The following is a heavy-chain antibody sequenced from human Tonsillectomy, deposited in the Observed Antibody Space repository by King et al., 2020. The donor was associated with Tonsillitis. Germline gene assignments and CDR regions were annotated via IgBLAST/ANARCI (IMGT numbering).Heavy chain of an antibody. CDR3: ARGGLRTFDY. CDR1: GYTFTGHY. J-gene: IGHJ4*02. V-gene: IGHV1-2*02. CDR2: MNPDNGDT. Sequence: QLVQSGAEVKKPGASVRVSCMTSGYTFTGHYLHWVRQAPGQGLEWMGWMNPDNGDTNDAQNFQGRVTMTGDTSISTAFMELTRLRSDDTAVYYCARGGLRTFDYWGQGTLVTVSS.